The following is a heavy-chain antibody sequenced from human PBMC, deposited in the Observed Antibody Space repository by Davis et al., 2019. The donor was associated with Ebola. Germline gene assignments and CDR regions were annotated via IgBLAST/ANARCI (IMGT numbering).Heavy chain of an antibody. CDR2: IYAGDSDT. Sequence: GESLKISCKGSGYSFSTYWIAWVRQTPANGLEWMGIIYAGDSDTRYSPSFEGQVTISVDRSISTAYLQWSSLKASDIAMYYCARQESLYGSSDYWGQGTLVTVSS. V-gene: IGHV5-51*01. CDR1: GYSFSTYW. J-gene: IGHJ4*02. CDR3: ARQESLYGSSDY. D-gene: IGHD2/OR15-2a*01.